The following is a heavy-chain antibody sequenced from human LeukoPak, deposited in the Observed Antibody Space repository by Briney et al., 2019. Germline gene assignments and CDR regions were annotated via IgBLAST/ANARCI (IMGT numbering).Heavy chain of an antibody. CDR2: ISSSSSTI. Sequence: GGSLRLSCAASGFTFSSYSMNWVRQAPGKGLEWVSYISSSSSTIYYADSVKGRFTISRDNAKNSLYLQMNSLRDEDTAVYYCARGPVVEVTAIRQLFDYWGQGTLVTVSS. V-gene: IGHV3-48*02. J-gene: IGHJ4*02. CDR1: GFTFSSYS. CDR3: ARGPVVEVTAIRQLFDY. D-gene: IGHD2-21*02.